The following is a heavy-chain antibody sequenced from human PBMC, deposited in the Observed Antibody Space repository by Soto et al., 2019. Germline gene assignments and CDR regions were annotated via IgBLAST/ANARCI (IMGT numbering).Heavy chain of an antibody. CDR2: ISYDGSNK. D-gene: IGHD6-19*01. CDR3: AKDRDTIAVAGYFDY. Sequence: GGSLRLSCAASGFTFSSYGMHWVRQAPGKGLEWVAVISYDGSNKYYADSVKGRFTISRDNSKNTLYLQMNSLRAEDTAVYYCAKDRDTIAVAGYFDYWGQGTLVTVSS. J-gene: IGHJ4*02. V-gene: IGHV3-30*18. CDR1: GFTFSSYG.